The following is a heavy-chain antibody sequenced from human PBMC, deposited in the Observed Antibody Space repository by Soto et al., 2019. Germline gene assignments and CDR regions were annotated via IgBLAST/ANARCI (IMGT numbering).Heavy chain of an antibody. V-gene: IGHV1-46*01. CDR3: ALFSADTAMVPLDY. J-gene: IGHJ4*02. D-gene: IGHD5-18*01. CDR2: INPSGGST. Sequence: QVQLVQSGAEVKKPGASVKVSCKASGYTFTSYYMHWVRQAPGQGLEWMGIINPSGGSTSYAQKFQGKVTMTRDTSTSTVYMELSSLRSEDTALYYCALFSADTAMVPLDYWGQGTLVTVSS. CDR1: GYTFTSYY.